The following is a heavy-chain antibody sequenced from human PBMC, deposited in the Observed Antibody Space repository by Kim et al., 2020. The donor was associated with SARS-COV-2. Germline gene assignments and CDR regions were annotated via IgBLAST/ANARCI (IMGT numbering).Heavy chain of an antibody. CDR1: GYTFTGYY. V-gene: IGHV1-2*02. CDR2: INPNSGGT. Sequence: ASVKVSCKASGYTFTGYYMHWVRQAPGQGLEWMGWINPNSGGTNYAQKFQGRVTMTRDTSISTAYMELSRLRSDDTAVYYCARESTLIEMATILLDYWGQGTLVTVSA. J-gene: IGHJ4*02. D-gene: IGHD5-12*01. CDR3: ARESTLIEMATILLDY.